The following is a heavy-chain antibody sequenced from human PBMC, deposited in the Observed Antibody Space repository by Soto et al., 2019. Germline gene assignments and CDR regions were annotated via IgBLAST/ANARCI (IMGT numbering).Heavy chain of an antibody. D-gene: IGHD1-1*01. CDR2: ISPMYGTA. V-gene: IGHV1-69*14. CDR1: GGTFSRYA. J-gene: IGHJ6*02. Sequence: QVQLVQSGAEVKKPGSSVKVSCKASGGTFSRYAFSWVRQAPGQGPEWMGGISPMYGTANYAQKFQGRVTIIADRSTNTVYMELSSLRSEDTAVYYCAKGDGGLRDNWKYYYYPFDVWGPVTSVTVSS. CDR3: AKGDGGLRDNWKYYYYPFDV.